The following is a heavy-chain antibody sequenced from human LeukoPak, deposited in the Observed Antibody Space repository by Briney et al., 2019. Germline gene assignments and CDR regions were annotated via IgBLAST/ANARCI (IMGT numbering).Heavy chain of an antibody. Sequence: GGSLRLSCAASGFTFSSYAMNWVRQAPGKGLEWVSATGSTGVSTFYADSVKGRFTVSRDNSKNTLSLQMNSLRAEDTAIYYCAKDPGVVPAHYFDYWGQGILVTVSS. CDR1: GFTFSSYA. V-gene: IGHV3-23*01. CDR2: TGSTGVST. D-gene: IGHD2-2*01. J-gene: IGHJ4*02. CDR3: AKDPGVVPAHYFDY.